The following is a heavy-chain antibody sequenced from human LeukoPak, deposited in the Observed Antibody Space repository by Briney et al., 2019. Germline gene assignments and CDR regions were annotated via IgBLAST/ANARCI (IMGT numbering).Heavy chain of an antibody. CDR2: ISYDGSNK. CDR1: GFTFSSYG. D-gene: IGHD3-16*02. Sequence: GGSLRLSCAASGFTFSSYGMHWVRQAPGKGLEWVAVISYDGSNKYYADSVKGRFTISRDNSKNTLYLQMNSLRAEDTAVYYCAKDLGEDDHVWGSYRYPDYWGQGTLVTVSS. CDR3: AKDLGEDDHVWGSYRYPDY. J-gene: IGHJ4*02. V-gene: IGHV3-30*18.